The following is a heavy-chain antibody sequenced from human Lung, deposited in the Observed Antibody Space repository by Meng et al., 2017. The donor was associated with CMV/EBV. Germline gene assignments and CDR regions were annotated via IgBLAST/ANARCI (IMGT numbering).Heavy chain of an antibody. D-gene: IGHD3-10*01. CDR3: LRRSGGSV. J-gene: IGHJ1*01. CDR1: GDFITNHNG. V-gene: IGHV4-4*02. Sequence: QVPLREAGPAMVKPSAPLSLPHAVSGDFITNHNGWACVCQPTGKGLEWIGEIPHRGSSAYNPSLKSRVSMSIDKSKNQFSLKLTSVTAADTAVYHCLRRSGGSVWGQGTLVTVSS. CDR2: IPHRGSS.